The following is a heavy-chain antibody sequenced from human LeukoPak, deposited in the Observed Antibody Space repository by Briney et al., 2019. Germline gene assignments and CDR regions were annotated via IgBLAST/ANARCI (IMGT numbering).Heavy chain of an antibody. D-gene: IGHD3-9*01. V-gene: IGHV4-59*01. Sequence: SETLSLTCTVSGGSISSYYWSWIRQPPGKGLEWIGYIYYSGSTNYNPSLKRRVTISVDTSKNQFSLKLSSVTAADTAVYYCARGVTLRYFDWLLWGQGTLVTVSS. CDR3: ARGVTLRYFDWLL. CDR2: IYYSGST. J-gene: IGHJ4*02. CDR1: GGSISSYY.